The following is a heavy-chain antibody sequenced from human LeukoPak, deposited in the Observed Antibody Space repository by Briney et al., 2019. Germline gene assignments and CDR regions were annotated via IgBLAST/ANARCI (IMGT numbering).Heavy chain of an antibody. D-gene: IGHD2-21*02. CDR1: GFTFSKYW. Sequence: GGSLRLSCAASGFTFSKYWLHWVRQPPGRGLVWLARINPDDKSTSYADSVKGRFTISIDDAKETLFLQMNSLRAEDTAVYYCASDRRGGDCYSCLPFYWGQGALVTVSS. CDR3: ASDRRGGDCYSCLPFY. J-gene: IGHJ4*02. V-gene: IGHV3-74*01. CDR2: INPDDKST.